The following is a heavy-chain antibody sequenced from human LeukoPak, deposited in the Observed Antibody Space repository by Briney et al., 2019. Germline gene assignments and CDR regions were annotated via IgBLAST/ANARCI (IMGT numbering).Heavy chain of an antibody. D-gene: IGHD6-13*01. CDR3: ASCIAAAGTQVVHAFDI. CDR1: GGSISSSSYY. Sequence: SETLSLTCTVSGGSISSSSYYWGWIRQPPGKGLEWIGSIYYSGSTYYNPSLKSRVTISVDTSKNQFSLKLSSVTAADTAVYYCASCIAAAGTQVVHAFDIWGQGTVVTVSS. CDR2: IYYSGST. V-gene: IGHV4-39*07. J-gene: IGHJ3*02.